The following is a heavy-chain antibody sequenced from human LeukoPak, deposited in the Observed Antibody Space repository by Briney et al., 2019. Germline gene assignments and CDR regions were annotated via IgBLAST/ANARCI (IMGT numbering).Heavy chain of an antibody. D-gene: IGHD5-24*01. J-gene: IGHJ4*02. CDR3: ASTIH. CDR2: IYRSGST. V-gene: IGHV4-38-2*02. Sequence: SETLSLTCTVSGYSISSGYYWGWIRQPPGKGLEWIGSIYRSGSTYYNPSLKSRVTISVDTSKNQFSQKLSSVTAADTAVYYCASTIHWGQGTLVTVSS. CDR1: GYSISSGYY.